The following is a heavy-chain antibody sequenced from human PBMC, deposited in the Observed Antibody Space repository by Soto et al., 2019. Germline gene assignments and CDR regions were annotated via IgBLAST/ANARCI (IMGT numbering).Heavy chain of an antibody. CDR1: GGSFSGYY. Sequence: QVQLQQWGAGLLKPSETLSLTCAVYGGSFSGYYWSWIRQPPGKGLEWIGEINHSGSTNYNPALKSRVTISVDTSKNQFSLKLSSVTAADTAVYYCARGRIHYGYSRFDPWGQGTLVTVSS. V-gene: IGHV4-34*01. CDR2: INHSGST. D-gene: IGHD3-10*01. CDR3: ARGRIHYGYSRFDP. J-gene: IGHJ5*02.